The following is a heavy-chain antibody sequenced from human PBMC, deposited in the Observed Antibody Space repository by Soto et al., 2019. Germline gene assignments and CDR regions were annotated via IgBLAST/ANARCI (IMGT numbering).Heavy chain of an antibody. CDR2: IKPDGSAT. J-gene: IGHJ4*02. CDR1: GFTFGSYW. Sequence: GGSLRLSCAVSGFTFGSYWMNWVRLIPGKGLEWVAYIKPDGSATYYVDSVKGRFTTSRDNAKNSLYLQMNSLRVEDTSVYYCARAGYCGPGCYYYFDYWGQGTLVTVSS. CDR3: ARAGYCGPGCYYYFDY. D-gene: IGHD2-21*02. V-gene: IGHV3-7*01.